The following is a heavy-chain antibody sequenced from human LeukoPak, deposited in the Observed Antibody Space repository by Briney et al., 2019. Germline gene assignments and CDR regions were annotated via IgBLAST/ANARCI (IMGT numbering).Heavy chain of an antibody. J-gene: IGHJ4*02. V-gene: IGHV4-59*01. CDR1: GGSITSYY. CDR3: ARGRGSYGRLDY. D-gene: IGHD3-10*01. Sequence: SETLSLTCTVSGGSITSYYWSWIRQPPGKGLEWIGYISYSETTNYKPSLKSRVTISVDASKTQFSLTLSSVTAADTAVYYCARGRGSYGRLDYWGQGTLVTVSS. CDR2: ISYSETT.